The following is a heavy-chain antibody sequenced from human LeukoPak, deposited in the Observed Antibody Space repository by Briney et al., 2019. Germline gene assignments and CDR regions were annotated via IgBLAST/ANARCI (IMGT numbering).Heavy chain of an antibody. D-gene: IGHD3-22*01. V-gene: IGHV3-30*03. J-gene: IGHJ4*02. CDR2: ISYDGSNK. CDR3: ARSPGSGYYRRFDY. CDR1: GGSISSYY. Sequence: LSLTCTVSGGSISSYYWSWIRQPPGKGLEWVAVISYDGSNKYYADSVKGRFTISRDNSKNTLYLQMNSLRAEDTAVYYCARSPGSGYYRRFDYWGQGTLVTVSS.